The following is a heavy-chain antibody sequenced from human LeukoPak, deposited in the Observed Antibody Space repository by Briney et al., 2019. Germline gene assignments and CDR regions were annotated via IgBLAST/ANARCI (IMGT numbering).Heavy chain of an antibody. CDR2: IYYSGST. V-gene: IGHV4-39*01. D-gene: IGHD3-9*01. CDR1: GGSIRSSSYY. CDR3: ARRHDILTGYYPYYYYYMDV. J-gene: IGHJ6*03. Sequence: PSETLSLTCTVSGGSIRSSSYYWGWIRQPPGKGLEWIGSIYYSGSTYYNPSLKSRVTISVDTSKNQFSLRLSSVTAADTAVYYCARRHDILTGYYPYYYYYMDVWGKGTTVTVSS.